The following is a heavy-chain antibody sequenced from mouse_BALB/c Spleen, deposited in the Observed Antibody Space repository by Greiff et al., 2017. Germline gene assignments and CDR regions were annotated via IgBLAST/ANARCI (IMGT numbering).Heavy chain of an antibody. CDR1: GFSLTSYG. V-gene: IGHV2-9*02. CDR2: IWAGGST. CDR3: ARENGYPPWFAY. D-gene: IGHD2-2*01. J-gene: IGHJ3*01. Sequence: QVQLKESGPGLVAPSQSQSITCTVSGFSLTSYGVHWVRQPPGKGLEWLGVIWAGGSTNYNSALMSRLSISKDNSKSQVFLKMNSLQTDDTAMYYCARENGYPPWFAYWGQGTLVTVSA.